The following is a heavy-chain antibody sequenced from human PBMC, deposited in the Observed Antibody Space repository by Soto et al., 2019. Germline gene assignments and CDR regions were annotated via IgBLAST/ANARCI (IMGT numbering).Heavy chain of an antibody. CDR3: ARGAVSGKFDF. CDR2: ITAGNGNT. V-gene: IGHV1-3*01. Sequence: QVQLVQSGGEVKKPGASVKVSCKASGNTFTNYAMHWVRQAPGQRLEWMGWITAGNGNTIHSQKIQGRVMITADISASTAYMELSSLRSEDTALYYCARGAVSGKFDFWGHGTLVTVSS. J-gene: IGHJ4*01. D-gene: IGHD6-19*01. CDR1: GNTFTNYA.